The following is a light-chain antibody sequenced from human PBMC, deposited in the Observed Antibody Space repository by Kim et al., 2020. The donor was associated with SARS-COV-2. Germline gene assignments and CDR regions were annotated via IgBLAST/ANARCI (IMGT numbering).Light chain of an antibody. Sequence: SYELTQPPSVSVSPGQPASITCSGDKLGDKYVCWYQQKPGQSPVLVIYQDTKWPSGIPGRFSGSKSGNTATLTIGGTQAMDEADYYCQAWDSGITYVFGT. CDR2: QDT. CDR1: KLGDKY. J-gene: IGLJ1*01. CDR3: QAWDSGITYV. V-gene: IGLV3-1*01.